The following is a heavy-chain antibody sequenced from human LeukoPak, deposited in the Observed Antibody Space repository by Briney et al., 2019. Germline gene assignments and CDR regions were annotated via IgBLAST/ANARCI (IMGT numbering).Heavy chain of an antibody. D-gene: IGHD1/OR15-1a*01. V-gene: IGHV4-39*01. J-gene: IGHJ4*02. CDR1: GGXISSSSYY. CDR2: IHYSGRT. Sequence: SETLSLTCTVSGGXISSSSYYWDWIRQPPGKGLEWIGSIHYSGRTYYNPSLKSRVTISVDTSKNQFSLKLNSVTAADTAVYYCAGRARTYFDYWGQGTLVTISS. CDR3: AGRARTYFDY.